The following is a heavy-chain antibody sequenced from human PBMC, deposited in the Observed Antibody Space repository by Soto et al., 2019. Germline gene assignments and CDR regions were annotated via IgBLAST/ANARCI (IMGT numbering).Heavy chain of an antibody. CDR3: AKGLAPAAKTSLNDY. V-gene: IGHV3-23*01. J-gene: IGHJ4*02. D-gene: IGHD2-2*01. CDR2: IIDNGGST. Sequence: GGSLRLSCTVSGFTFSHYAMTWVRQAPGKGLEWVSTIIDNGGSTYCADSVKGRFTISRDNSKKTLYLQMNSLRAEDTAVYHCAKGLAPAAKTSLNDYWGQGTLVTVSS. CDR1: GFTFSHYA.